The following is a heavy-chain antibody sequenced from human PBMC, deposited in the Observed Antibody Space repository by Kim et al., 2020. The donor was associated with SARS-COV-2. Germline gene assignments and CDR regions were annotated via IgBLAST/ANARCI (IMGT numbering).Heavy chain of an antibody. D-gene: IGHD4-17*01. CDR2: VSGSGGNT. Sequence: GGSLRLSCTASGFTFSDYAMSWVRQVPGKGLEWVSVVSGSGGNTYYADSVKGRFTVSRDNSKNTLFLQMSSLRPEDTAVYYCAKDGPVRKTVSRYYYYYAMDVWGQGTTVSVS. V-gene: IGHV3-23*01. J-gene: IGHJ6*02. CDR3: AKDGPVRKTVSRYYYYYAMDV. CDR1: GFTFSDYA.